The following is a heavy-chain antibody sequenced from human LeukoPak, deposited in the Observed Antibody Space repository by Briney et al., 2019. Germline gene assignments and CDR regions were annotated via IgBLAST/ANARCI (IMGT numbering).Heavy chain of an antibody. V-gene: IGHV1-18*01. J-gene: IGHJ6*03. CDR3: ARLTGYHYYYYYMDV. Sequence: ASVKVSCKASGYTFTSYGISWVRQAPGQGLEWMGWISAYNGNTNYAQKLQGRVTMTTDTSTSTAYMELRSLRSDDTAVYYCARLTGYHYYYYYMDVWGKGTTVTISS. CDR1: GYTFTSYG. CDR2: ISAYNGNT. D-gene: IGHD3-9*01.